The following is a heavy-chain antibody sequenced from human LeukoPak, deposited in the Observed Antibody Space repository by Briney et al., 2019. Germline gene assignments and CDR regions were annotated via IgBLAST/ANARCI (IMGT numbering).Heavy chain of an antibody. D-gene: IGHD6-13*01. CDR1: GFTFSSYY. CDR2: INPSGGDT. J-gene: IGHJ5*02. V-gene: IGHV1-46*01. CDR3: ARDAAAAGTGLGWFDP. Sequence: GASAKVSCKASGFTFSSYYMHWVRQAPGQELEWMGLINPSGGDTSYAQKFQGRVTMTRDTSTSTVYMELRSLRSEDTAMYYCARDAAAAGTGLGWFDPWGQGTLVTVSS.